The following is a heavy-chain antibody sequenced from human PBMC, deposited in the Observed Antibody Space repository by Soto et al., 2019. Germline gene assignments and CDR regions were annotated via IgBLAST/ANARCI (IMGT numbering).Heavy chain of an antibody. CDR1: GCTFRNYG. CDR2: ILYDGDNK. D-gene: IGHD2-15*01. J-gene: IGHJ6*02. CDR3: VNKRMGCAAHSGAMDV. Sequence: PCGTLRLSCTPSGCTFRNYGRHWVRQAPGKGVEWVAVILYDGDNKYYTDSVRGRFTVSGDNFKNTLFLQMDSVRPEDTAVYYCVNKRMGCAAHSGAMDVWGHGTPVTVYS. V-gene: IGHV3-30*03.